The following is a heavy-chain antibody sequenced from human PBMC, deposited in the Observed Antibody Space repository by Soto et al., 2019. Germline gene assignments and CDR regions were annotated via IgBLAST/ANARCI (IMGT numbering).Heavy chain of an antibody. V-gene: IGHV1-18*01. Sequence: QVQLVQSGPEVKKPGASVKVSCQASGYTFISYGSNWVRQAPGQGVEWMGWVNIYNDKTNYAQKFQGRVTMTTDTSTSTAYLELKSLRSDDTAVYYCARERGGYSYGDCWGQGTLVTVSS. D-gene: IGHD5-18*01. CDR2: VNIYNDKT. CDR1: GYTFISYG. J-gene: IGHJ4*02. CDR3: ARERGGYSYGDC.